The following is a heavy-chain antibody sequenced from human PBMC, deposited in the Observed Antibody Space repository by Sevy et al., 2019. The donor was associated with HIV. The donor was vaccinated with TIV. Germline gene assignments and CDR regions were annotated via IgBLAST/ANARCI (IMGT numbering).Heavy chain of an antibody. CDR1: GYTFTNYG. CDR3: AKDRGYCSVGNCYSDS. J-gene: IGHJ4*02. CDR2: ISAYNGNT. D-gene: IGHD2-15*01. V-gene: IGHV1-18*04. Sequence: ASVKVSCKASGYTFTNYGISWVRQAPGHGLEWMGWISAYNGNTNYAQSLQGRVTMTTDTSTNTAYMELRSLRSDDTAVYFCAKDRGYCSVGNCYSDSWGQGTLVTVSS.